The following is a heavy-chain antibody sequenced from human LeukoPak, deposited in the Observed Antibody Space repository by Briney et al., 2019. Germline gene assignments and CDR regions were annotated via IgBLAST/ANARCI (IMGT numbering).Heavy chain of an antibody. CDR3: ARDRIAVAAHNWFDP. V-gene: IGHV1-3*01. J-gene: IGHJ5*02. CDR2: INAGNGNT. Sequence: ASVKVSCKASGYTFTSYYMHWVRQAPGQRLEWMGWINAGNGNTKYSQKFQGRVTITRDTSASTAYMELSSLRSEDTAVYYCARDRIAVAAHNWFDPWGQGTLVTVSS. D-gene: IGHD6-19*01. CDR1: GYTFTSYY.